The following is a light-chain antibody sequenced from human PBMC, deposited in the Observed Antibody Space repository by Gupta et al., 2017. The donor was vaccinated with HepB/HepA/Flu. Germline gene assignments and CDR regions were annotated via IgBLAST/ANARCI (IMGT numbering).Light chain of an antibody. CDR3: QQYNRSMIT. CDR1: QSVNSYY. Sequence: IVLTQSPGTLSLSPGERATLSCRASQSVNSYYLAWYQQKPGQAPRLLIYGSNSGATDIPNTFSGGGARTVSILTINRLEEEVAAVYYYQQYNRSMITFSQGTRLEIK. CDR2: GSN. J-gene: IGKJ5*01. V-gene: IGKV3-20*01.